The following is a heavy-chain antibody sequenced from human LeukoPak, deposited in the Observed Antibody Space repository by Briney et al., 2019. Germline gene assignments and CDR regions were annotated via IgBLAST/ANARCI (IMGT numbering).Heavy chain of an antibody. CDR2: INPKSGGT. Sequence: ASVQVSCKASGYKFIDYYIHWVRQAPGQGLEWMGWINPKSGGTKYAQKFQGRSTMTRDTSISTAYMELSRLTSDDTAIYFCARDPSHYYYTDVWGKGTTVTVSS. J-gene: IGHJ6*03. CDR1: GYKFIDYY. V-gene: IGHV1-2*02. D-gene: IGHD6-6*01. CDR3: ARDPSHYYYTDV.